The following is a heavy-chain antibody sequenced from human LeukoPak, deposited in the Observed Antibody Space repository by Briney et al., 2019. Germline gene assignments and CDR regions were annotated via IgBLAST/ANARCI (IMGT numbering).Heavy chain of an antibody. CDR2: IYNSGIT. J-gene: IGHJ4*02. Sequence: SETLSLTCTVSGGSINSGGYYWNWIRQHPGKDLEWIGYIYNSGITHTKPSLRSRVTISTDTSKNQLSLKLRSVTAADTAVYYCARGAKMATRGFEYWGQGTLVTVSS. V-gene: IGHV4-31*03. CDR3: ARGAKMATRGFEY. CDR1: GGSINSGGYY. D-gene: IGHD5-24*01.